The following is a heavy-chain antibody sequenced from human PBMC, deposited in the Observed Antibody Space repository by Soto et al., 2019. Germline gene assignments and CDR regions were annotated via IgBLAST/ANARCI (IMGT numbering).Heavy chain of an antibody. CDR3: AREGYYILTGYYLAYYYYMDV. Sequence: GASVKVSCKASGYSFTGNSMHWVRQAPGQGLEWMGRINPIIGRTNYAQKFQGRVTMTGDTSTSTAYMELSSLRSEDTAVYYCAREGYYILTGYYLAYYYYMDVRGKGTTVTVSS. CDR1: GYSFTGNS. J-gene: IGHJ6*03. CDR2: INPIIGRT. D-gene: IGHD3-9*01. V-gene: IGHV1-2*02.